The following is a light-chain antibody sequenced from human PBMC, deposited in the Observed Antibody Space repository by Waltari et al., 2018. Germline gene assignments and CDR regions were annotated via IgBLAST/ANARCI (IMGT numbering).Light chain of an antibody. Sequence: QSALTQPASVSGSPGQSIPISCTATSSHVGDYNYASGYQQLPGKAPKLILFEVNNRPSGVSYRFSGSKSGNTASLTISGLQADDEAEYYCSSYTSSDSWVFGGGTKLTVL. J-gene: IGLJ3*02. CDR1: SSHVGDYNY. V-gene: IGLV2-14*01. CDR3: SSYTSSDSWV. CDR2: EVN.